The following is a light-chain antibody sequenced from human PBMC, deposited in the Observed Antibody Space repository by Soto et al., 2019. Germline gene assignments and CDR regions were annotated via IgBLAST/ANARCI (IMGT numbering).Light chain of an antibody. CDR1: VVAKKY. J-gene: IGLJ3*02. V-gene: IGLV3-27*01. CDR2: KDT. Sequence: SYELTQPSSVSVSPGQTARITCSGDVVAKKYARWFQQKPGQAPVLVIYKDTERPSGIPERFSGSSSGTTVTLTISGAQVEDEADYYCYSAADSNGVFGGGTQLTVL. CDR3: YSAADSNGV.